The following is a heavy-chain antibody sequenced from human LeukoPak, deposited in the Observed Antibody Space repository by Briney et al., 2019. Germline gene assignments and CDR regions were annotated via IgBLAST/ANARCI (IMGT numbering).Heavy chain of an antibody. CDR1: GYTFTDYY. V-gene: IGHV1-2*02. CDR3: ARDHDYGDYDAPGVFDI. Sequence: ASVKVSCKTSGYTFTDYYMHWVRQAPGQGLEWMGWVIPNSGATRYAQKFQGRVTMTRDTSITTAYMKLSRLTSDDTAVYYCARDHDYGDYDAPGVFDIWGQGTMVTVSA. CDR2: VIPNSGAT. J-gene: IGHJ3*02. D-gene: IGHD4-17*01.